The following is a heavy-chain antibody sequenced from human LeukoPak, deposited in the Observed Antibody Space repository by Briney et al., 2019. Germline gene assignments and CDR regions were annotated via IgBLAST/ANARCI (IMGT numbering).Heavy chain of an antibody. CDR3: ARDYVDDIPMIKDY. Sequence: ASVTVSCKASGGTFSSYAISWVRQAPGQGLEWMGGIIPIFGTANYAQKFQGRVTMTRDTSTSTVYMELSSLRSEDTAVYYCARDYVDDIPMIKDYWGQGTLVTVSS. V-gene: IGHV1-69*05. J-gene: IGHJ4*02. CDR2: IIPIFGTA. CDR1: GGTFSSYA. D-gene: IGHD2-8*01.